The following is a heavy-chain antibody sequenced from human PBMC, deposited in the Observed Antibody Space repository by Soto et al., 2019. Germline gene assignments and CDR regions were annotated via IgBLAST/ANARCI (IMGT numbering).Heavy chain of an antibody. CDR2: IYHSGST. J-gene: IGHJ5*02. Sequence: QVQLQESGPGLVKPSGTLSLTCAVSGGSISSSNWWSWVRQPPGKGLEWIGEIYHSGSTNYNPSLKSRVTISVDKSKNQFSLKMSSVTAADTAVYYCARGGMGTLPAEGGSWFDPWGQGTLVTVSS. V-gene: IGHV4-4*02. D-gene: IGHD2-2*01. CDR1: GGSISSSNW. CDR3: ARGGMGTLPAEGGSWFDP.